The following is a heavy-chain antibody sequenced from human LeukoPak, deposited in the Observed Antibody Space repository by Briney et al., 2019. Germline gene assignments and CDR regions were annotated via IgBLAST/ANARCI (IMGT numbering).Heavy chain of an antibody. J-gene: IGHJ5*02. D-gene: IGHD2-2*02. CDR2: INPNSGGT. CDR3: ARDVDCSSTSCYTRFDT. Sequence: GASVKVSCKASGYTFTGYYMHWVRQAPGQGLEWMGWINPNSGGTNYAQKFQGRVTMTRDTSISTAYMELSRLRSGDTAVYYCARDVDCSSTSCYTRFDTWGQGTLVTVSS. CDR1: GYTFTGYY. V-gene: IGHV1-2*02.